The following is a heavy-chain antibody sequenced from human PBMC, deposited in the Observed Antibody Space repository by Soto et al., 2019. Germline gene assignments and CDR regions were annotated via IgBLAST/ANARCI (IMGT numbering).Heavy chain of an antibody. CDR2: INSDGSTT. CDR3: ARSAYGDYFYYYYMDV. V-gene: IGHV3-74*01. Sequence: VQLVESGGGLVQPGGSQRLSCAASGFTFSSYWMHWVRQAPGKGLVWVSRINSDGSTTNYADSVKGRFTISRDIAKNTLYLQMNSLSAEDTAVYYCARSAYGDYFYYYYMDVWGKGTTVTVSS. CDR1: GFTFSSYW. D-gene: IGHD4-17*01. J-gene: IGHJ6*03.